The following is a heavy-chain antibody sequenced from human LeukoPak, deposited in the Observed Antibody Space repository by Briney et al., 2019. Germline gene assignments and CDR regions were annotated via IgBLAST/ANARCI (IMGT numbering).Heavy chain of an antibody. D-gene: IGHD6-13*01. V-gene: IGHV5-51*01. CDR2: IYPGDSDT. CDR3: GRHRSIAAAGGY. Sequence: GEALKISWKGSGYSFTSHRICWVRQMRGKGLEWRGIIYPGDSDTRYRPSFQGPVPASADKSISPAYLQWSSLKASDPAMYYCGRHRSIAAAGGYWGQGTLVTVSS. J-gene: IGHJ4*02. CDR1: GYSFTSHR.